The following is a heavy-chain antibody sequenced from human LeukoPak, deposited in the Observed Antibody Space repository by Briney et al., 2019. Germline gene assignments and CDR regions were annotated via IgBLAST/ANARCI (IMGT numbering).Heavy chain of an antibody. CDR3: ARVGSSSWSFDY. Sequence: SETLSLTCTVSGGSINSFYWTWIRQPAGKGLEWIGRIYSSGGTNFNPSLKSRVTISVDKSKNQFSLKLSSVTAADTAVYYCARVGSSSWSFDYWGQGTLVTVSS. CDR2: IYSSGGT. D-gene: IGHD6-13*01. J-gene: IGHJ4*02. CDR1: GGSINSFY. V-gene: IGHV4-4*07.